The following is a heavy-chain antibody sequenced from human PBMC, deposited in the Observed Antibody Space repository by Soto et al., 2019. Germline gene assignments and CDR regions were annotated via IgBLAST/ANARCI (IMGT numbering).Heavy chain of an antibody. CDR2: IIPIFGTA. D-gene: IGHD3-10*01. V-gene: IGHV1-69*13. CDR3: ARGELWFGEFGHGMDV. CDR1: GGTFSSYA. J-gene: IGHJ6*02. Sequence: ASVKVSCKASGGTFSSYAISWVRQAPGQGLEWMGGIIPIFGTANYAQKFQGRVTITADESTSTAYMELSSLRSEDTAVYYCARGELWFGEFGHGMDVWGQGTTVTVSS.